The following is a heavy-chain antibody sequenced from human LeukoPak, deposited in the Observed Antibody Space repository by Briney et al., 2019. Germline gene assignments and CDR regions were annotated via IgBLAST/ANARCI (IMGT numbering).Heavy chain of an antibody. D-gene: IGHD2-15*01. CDR2: INHGGST. Sequence: SETLSLTCAVYGGSFSGYYWSWIRQPPGKGLEWIGEINHGGSTNYNPSLKSRVTISVDTSKNQFSLKLSSVTAADTAVYYCATTHCSGGSCYSGKYFQHWGQGTLVTVSS. J-gene: IGHJ1*01. V-gene: IGHV4-34*01. CDR1: GGSFSGYY. CDR3: ATTHCSGGSCYSGKYFQH.